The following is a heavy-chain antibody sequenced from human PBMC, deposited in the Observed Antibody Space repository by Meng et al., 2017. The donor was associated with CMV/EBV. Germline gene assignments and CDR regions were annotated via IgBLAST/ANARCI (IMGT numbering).Heavy chain of an antibody. V-gene: IGHV3-74*01. CDR2: INSDGSST. Sequence: GESLKISCAASGFTFSDYYMSWIRQAPGKGLVWVSRINSDGSSTSYADSVKGRFTISRDNAKNTLYLQMNSLRAEDTAVYYCARVSVMELLVGEGRADAFDIWGQGTMVTVSS. CDR1: GFTFSDYY. CDR3: ARVSVMELLVGEGRADAFDI. J-gene: IGHJ3*02. D-gene: IGHD1-26*01.